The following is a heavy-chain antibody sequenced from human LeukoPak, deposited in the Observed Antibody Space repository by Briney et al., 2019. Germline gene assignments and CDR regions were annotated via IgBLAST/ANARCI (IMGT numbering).Heavy chain of an antibody. Sequence: PGGSLRLSCAASGFTVSSNYMSWVRQAPGKGLEWVSVIYSGGSTFYADSVKGRFTSSRDNSKNTLYLQMNSLRAEDTAVYYCAREELAPNYYGMDVWGQGTTVTVSS. CDR1: GFTVSSNY. CDR2: IYSGGST. V-gene: IGHV3-53*01. CDR3: AREELAPNYYGMDV. J-gene: IGHJ6*02. D-gene: IGHD1-7*01.